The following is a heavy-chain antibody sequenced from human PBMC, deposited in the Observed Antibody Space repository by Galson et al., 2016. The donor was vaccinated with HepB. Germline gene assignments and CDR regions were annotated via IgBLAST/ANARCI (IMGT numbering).Heavy chain of an antibody. J-gene: IGHJ3*02. CDR3: AKWDDYYYGSGSQHAFDI. V-gene: IGHV3-23*01. CDR2: ISGSGNSP. CDR1: GFTFSNYP. D-gene: IGHD3-10*01. Sequence: SLRLSCAASGFTFSNYPMAWVRQAPGQGLDWVSGISGSGNSPYYADSVKGRFTISRDNSKNTLYLQMNSLRAEDTAVYYCAKWDDYYYGSGSQHAFDIWGQGTMVTVSS.